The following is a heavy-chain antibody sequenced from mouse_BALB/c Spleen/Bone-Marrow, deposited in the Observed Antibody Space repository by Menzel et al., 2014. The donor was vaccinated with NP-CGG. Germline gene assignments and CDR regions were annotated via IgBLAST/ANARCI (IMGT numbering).Heavy chain of an antibody. V-gene: IGHV3-8*02. Sequence: DVELQESGPSLVKPSQTLSLTCSVTGDSITSGYWNWIRKFPGNKLEYMGYISYSGSTYYNPSLKSRISITRDTSKNQYYLQLNSVTTEDTATYYCAGGVYYDYGAMDYWGQGTSVTVSS. CDR2: ISYSGST. D-gene: IGHD2-4*01. J-gene: IGHJ4*01. CDR3: AGGVYYDYGAMDY. CDR1: GDSITSGY.